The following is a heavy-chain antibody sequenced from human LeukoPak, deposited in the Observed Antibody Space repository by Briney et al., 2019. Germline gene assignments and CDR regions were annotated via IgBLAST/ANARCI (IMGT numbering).Heavy chain of an antibody. CDR3: ARDRYSGSYPLDY. D-gene: IGHD1-26*01. V-gene: IGHV3-11*01. CDR2: ISSSGSTI. CDR1: GFTFSDYY. J-gene: IGHJ4*02. Sequence: PGGSLRLSCAASGFTFSDYYMSWIRQAPGKGLEWVSYISSSGSTIYYADSVKGRFTISRDNAKNSLYLQMDSLRAEDTAVYYCARDRYSGSYPLDYWGQGILVTVSS.